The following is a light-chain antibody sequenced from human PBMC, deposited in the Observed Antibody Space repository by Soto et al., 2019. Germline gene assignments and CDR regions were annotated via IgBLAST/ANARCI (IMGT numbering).Light chain of an antibody. CDR2: GAS. Sequence: EIVLTRSPDTLSLSPGERATLSCRASQSVSSSDLAWYQQKPGQAPRLLIYGASSRATGIPDRFSGSGSGTDFTLTISSLEPEDFAVYYCQHRNNRPFSFGPGTKVDIK. J-gene: IGKJ3*01. CDR1: QSVSSSD. CDR3: QHRNNRPFS. V-gene: IGKV3D-20*02.